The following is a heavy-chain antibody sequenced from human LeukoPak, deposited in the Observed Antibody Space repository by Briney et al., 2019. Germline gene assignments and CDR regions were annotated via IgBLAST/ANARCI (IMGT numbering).Heavy chain of an antibody. V-gene: IGHV3-9*01. CDR2: ISWNSGSI. CDR1: GFTFDDYA. Sequence: PGGSLRLSCAASGFTFDDYAMHWVRQAPGKGLEWVSGISWNSGSIGYADSVKGRFTISRDNAKSSLYLQMNGLRAEDTAVYHCARDSRQQLFDYWGQGTLVTVSS. D-gene: IGHD4-11*01. J-gene: IGHJ4*02. CDR3: ARDSRQQLFDY.